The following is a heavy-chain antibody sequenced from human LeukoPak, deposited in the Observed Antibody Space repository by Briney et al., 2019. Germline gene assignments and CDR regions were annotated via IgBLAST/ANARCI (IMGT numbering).Heavy chain of an antibody. CDR1: GFTFSSYT. J-gene: IGHJ4*02. CDR2: ISSGSSYI. V-gene: IGHV3-21*04. Sequence: GGSLRLSCAASGFTFSSYTMNWVRQAPGKGLEWVSIISSGSSYIHYADSVKGRFTISRDNSKNTLFLQMNSLSADDTGIYYCAKGFVEPRPHYFDYWGQGTLVTVSS. D-gene: IGHD6-6*01. CDR3: AKGFVEPRPHYFDY.